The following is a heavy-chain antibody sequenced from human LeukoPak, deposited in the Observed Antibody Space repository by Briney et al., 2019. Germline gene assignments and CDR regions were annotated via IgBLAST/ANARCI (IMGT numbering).Heavy chain of an antibody. CDR2: IRYDGSNK. V-gene: IGHV3-30*02. CDR3: AKGRQLLWFGELLY. CDR1: GFTFSSYG. J-gene: IGHJ4*02. Sequence: AGSLRLSSAASGFTFSSYGMHWVRQAPGKGLEWVAFIRYDGSNKYYADSVKGRFTISRDNSKNTLYLQMNSLRAEDTAVYYCAKGRQLLWFGELLYWGQGTLVTVSS. D-gene: IGHD3-10*01.